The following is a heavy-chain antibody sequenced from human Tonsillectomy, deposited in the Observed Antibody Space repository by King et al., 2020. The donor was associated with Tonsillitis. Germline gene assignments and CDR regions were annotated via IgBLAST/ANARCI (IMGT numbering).Heavy chain of an antibody. V-gene: IGHV4-59*01. Sequence: QLQESGPGLVKPSETLSLTCIVSGGSIISYXWSWIRQSPGKGLEWIGYIYYSGSTAYNPSLNSRVTMSVDTSKNQFSLKLSSVTAADTAVYYCARVPRGWXPFLXYRGQXTLVTV. CDR3: ARVPRGWXPFLXY. D-gene: IGHD3-10*01. J-gene: IGHJ4*02. CDR2: IYYSGST. CDR1: GGSIISYX.